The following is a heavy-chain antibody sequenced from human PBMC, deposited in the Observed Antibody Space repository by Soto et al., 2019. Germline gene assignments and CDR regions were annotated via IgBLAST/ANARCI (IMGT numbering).Heavy chain of an antibody. D-gene: IGHD2-2*01. CDR3: ARSQGSSTSLEIYYYYYYGMDV. J-gene: IGHJ6*02. CDR1: GGTFSSYA. V-gene: IGHV1-69*01. CDR2: IIPISDTT. Sequence: QVQLVQSGAEVKKPGSSVKVSCKASGGTFSSYAISWVXXXXXXXXEXMGGIIPISDTTNYAQKFQGRVTITADESTSTAYMELSSLRSEDTAVYYCARSQGSSTSLEIYYYYYYGMDVWGQGTTVTVSS.